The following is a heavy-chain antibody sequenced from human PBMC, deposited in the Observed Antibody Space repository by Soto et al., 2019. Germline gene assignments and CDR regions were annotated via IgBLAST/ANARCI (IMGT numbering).Heavy chain of an antibody. CDR1: DASSSNSGYF. V-gene: IGHV4-39*01. D-gene: IGHD3-9*01. J-gene: IGHJ4*02. Sequence: LLTMSDTCTVADASSSNSGYFCGWNRQPPGKGLEWIGSVYYSGNTYYSPSLESRVTISVDTSKNQFSLKLSSVTAADTALYYCARILVTYFDYSGQGTLVTVSS. CDR2: VYYSGNT. CDR3: ARILVTYFDY.